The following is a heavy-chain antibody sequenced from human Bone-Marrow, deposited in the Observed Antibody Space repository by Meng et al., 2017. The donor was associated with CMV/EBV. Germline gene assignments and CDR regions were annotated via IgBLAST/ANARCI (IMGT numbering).Heavy chain of an antibody. V-gene: IGHV4-61*01. CDR1: GGSVSSGSYY. D-gene: IGHD2-15*01. CDR2: IYYSGST. Sequence: SETLSLTCTVSGGSVSSGSYYWSWIRQPPGKGLEWIGYIYYSGSTNYNPSLKSRVTISVDTSKNQFSLKLSSVTAADTAVYYCARDGGMEAPYSDAFDFWVQGTTVTVSS. CDR3: ARDGGMEAPYSDAFDF. J-gene: IGHJ3*01.